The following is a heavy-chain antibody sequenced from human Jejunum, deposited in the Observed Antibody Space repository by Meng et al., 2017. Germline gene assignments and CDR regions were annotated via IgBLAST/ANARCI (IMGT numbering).Heavy chain of an antibody. V-gene: IGHV3-48*03. J-gene: IGHJ4*02. Sequence: GESLKISFVVSGFTFRRYEMSWVRQAAGKGLEWVSSISDSGRTTNYADSVKGRFTISRDNAKNSLYLQMNSLTVEDTAVYYCTRPHYTSSWYLNSYWGQGTLVTVSS. CDR1: GFTFRRYE. D-gene: IGHD6-13*01. CDR2: ISDSGRTT. CDR3: TRPHYTSSWYLNSY.